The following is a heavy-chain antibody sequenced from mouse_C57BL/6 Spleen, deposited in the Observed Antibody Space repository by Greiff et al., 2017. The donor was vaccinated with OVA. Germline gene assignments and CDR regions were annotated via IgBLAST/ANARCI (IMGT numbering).Heavy chain of an antibody. CDR3: ARADYYYGSSPFDY. J-gene: IGHJ2*01. V-gene: IGHV5-4*01. CDR1: GFTFSSYA. D-gene: IGHD1-1*01. CDR2: ISDGGSYT. Sequence: EVHLVESGGGLVKPGGSLKLSCAASGFTFSSYAMSWVRQTPEKRLEWVATISDGGSYTYYPDNVKGRFTISRDNAKNNLYLQMSHLKSEDTAMYYCARADYYYGSSPFDYWGQGTTLTVSS.